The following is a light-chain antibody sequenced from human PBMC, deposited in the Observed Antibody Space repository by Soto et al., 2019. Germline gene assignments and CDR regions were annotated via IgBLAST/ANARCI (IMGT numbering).Light chain of an antibody. V-gene: IGLV2-14*01. CDR1: SSDVGGYNY. J-gene: IGLJ1*01. CDR2: EVS. Sequence: QSALTQPASVSGSPGQSITISCPGTSSDVGGYNYVSWYQQHPGKAPKLMIYEVSNRPSGVSNRFSGSKSGNTASLTISGLQAEDEADYYCSSYTSSSTLYVCGTGTKVTVL. CDR3: SSYTSSSTLYV.